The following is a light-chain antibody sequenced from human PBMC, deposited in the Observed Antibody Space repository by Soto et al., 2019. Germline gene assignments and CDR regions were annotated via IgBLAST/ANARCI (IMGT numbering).Light chain of an antibody. J-gene: IGKJ1*01. CDR3: QKYNSARWT. CDR1: QCISNY. Sequence: DIQMTQSQSSLSASVGDRVTITCRASQCISNYLAWYQQKPGKVPKLLIYAASTLQSGVPSRFSGSGSGTDFTLTINSLQPEDGATYYCQKYNSARWTFGQGNKVEI. CDR2: AAS. V-gene: IGKV1-27*01.